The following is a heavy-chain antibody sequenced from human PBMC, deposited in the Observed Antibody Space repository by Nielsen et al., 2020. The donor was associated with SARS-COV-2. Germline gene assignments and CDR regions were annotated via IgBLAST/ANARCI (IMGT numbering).Heavy chain of an antibody. Sequence: GGSLRLSCAASGFTFSSYGMHWVRQAPGKGLEWVAVISYDGSNKYYADSVKGRFTISRDNSKNTLYLQMNSLRAEDTAVYYCATLYNWNVKDAFDIWGQGTMVTVSS. CDR2: ISYDGSNK. V-gene: IGHV3-30*03. CDR1: GFTFSSYG. D-gene: IGHD1-20*01. J-gene: IGHJ3*02. CDR3: ATLYNWNVKDAFDI.